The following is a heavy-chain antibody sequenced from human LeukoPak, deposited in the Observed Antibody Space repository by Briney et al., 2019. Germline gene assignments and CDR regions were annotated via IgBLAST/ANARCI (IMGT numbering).Heavy chain of an antibody. D-gene: IGHD2-2*01. Sequence: GGSLRLSCAASGFTVSSNYMSWVRQAPGKGLEWVSVIYSGGSTYYADSVKGRFTISRDNSKNTLYLQMNSLRAEDTAVYYCARGLPAALNWFDPWGQGTLVTVSS. CDR2: IYSGGST. V-gene: IGHV3-53*01. J-gene: IGHJ5*02. CDR1: GFTVSSNY. CDR3: ARGLPAALNWFDP.